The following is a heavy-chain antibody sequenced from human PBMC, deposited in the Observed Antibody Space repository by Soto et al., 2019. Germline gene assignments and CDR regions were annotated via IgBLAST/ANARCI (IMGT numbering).Heavy chain of an antibody. J-gene: IGHJ3*02. D-gene: IGHD3-16*01. CDR1: GFTFSSYG. CDR3: ARGFGPDAFDI. CDR2: IWYDGSNK. V-gene: IGHV3-33*01. Sequence: GGSLRLSCAASGFTFSSYGMHWVRQAPGKGLEWVAVIWYDGSNKYYADSVKGRFTISRDNSKNTLYLQMNSLRAEDTAVYYCARGFGPDAFDIWGQGTMVTVSS.